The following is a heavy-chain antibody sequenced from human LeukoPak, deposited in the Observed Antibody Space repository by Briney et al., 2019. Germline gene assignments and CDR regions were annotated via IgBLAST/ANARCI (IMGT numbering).Heavy chain of an antibody. CDR2: IRYDGSNK. Sequence: SGGSLRLSCAASGFTFRSYWMHWVRQAPGKGLEWVAFIRYDGSNKYYADSVKGRFTISRDNSKNTLYLQMNSLRAEDTAVYYCAKVGYGDFAWFDPWGQGTLVTVSS. CDR3: AKVGYGDFAWFDP. CDR1: GFTFRSYW. J-gene: IGHJ5*02. V-gene: IGHV3-30*02. D-gene: IGHD4-17*01.